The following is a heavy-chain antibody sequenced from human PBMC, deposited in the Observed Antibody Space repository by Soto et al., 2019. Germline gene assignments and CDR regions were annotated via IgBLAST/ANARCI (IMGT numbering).Heavy chain of an antibody. CDR3: ARGRIDSSGWYFDS. V-gene: IGHV3-30-3*01. CDR2: LSSDESTE. Sequence: PGGSLRLSCAASGFIFSDFAMHWVRQAPGKGLEWVAVLSSDESTEYYVDSVKGRFTISRDTSKNTLYLQMNSLKDDDTAVYYCARGRIDSSGWYFDSWGQGTLVTVSS. D-gene: IGHD6-19*01. CDR1: GFIFSDFA. J-gene: IGHJ4*02.